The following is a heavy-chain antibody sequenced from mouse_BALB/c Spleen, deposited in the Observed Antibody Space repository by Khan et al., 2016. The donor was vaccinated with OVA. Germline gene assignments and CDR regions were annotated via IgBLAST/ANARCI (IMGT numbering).Heavy chain of an antibody. Sequence: VQLKQSGPELEKPGALVKISCKASGYSFTGYNMNWVKQSNGETLEWIGNIDPHDGGTSNNQKFKGKATLTVDKSSSTAYMQLNSLTSEDSAVYYCGREGNYDFDYWGQGTTVTVAS. V-gene: IGHV1-39*01. J-gene: IGHJ2*01. D-gene: IGHD1-1*01. CDR2: IDPHDGGT. CDR3: GREGNYDFDY. CDR1: GYSFTGYN.